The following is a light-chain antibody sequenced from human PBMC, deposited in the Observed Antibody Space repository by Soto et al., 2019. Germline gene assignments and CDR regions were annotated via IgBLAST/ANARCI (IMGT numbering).Light chain of an antibody. V-gene: IGLV2-8*01. Sequence: QSVLTQPPSASGSPGQSVTIPCTGTSSDVGGYNYVSWYQQHPGKAPKLMISEVTKRPSGVPDRFSGSKSGNTASLTVSGLQDEDEADYYCSSYAGSNNYVFGSGTKVTVL. CDR1: SSDVGGYNY. CDR3: SSYAGSNNYV. J-gene: IGLJ1*01. CDR2: EVT.